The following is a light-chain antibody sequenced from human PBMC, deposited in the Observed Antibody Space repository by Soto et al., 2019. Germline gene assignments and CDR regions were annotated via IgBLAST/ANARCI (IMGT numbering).Light chain of an antibody. CDR3: SSYTRSSNYV. CDR1: SSNIGSNT. Sequence: QSVLTQPPSASGTPGQRVTISCSGSSSNIGSNTVNWYQQLPGTAPKLLIYSNNQRPSGVPDRFSGSKSGNTASLTISGLQAEDEADYYCSSYTRSSNYVLGTGTKVTVL. V-gene: IGLV1-44*01. CDR2: SNN. J-gene: IGLJ1*01.